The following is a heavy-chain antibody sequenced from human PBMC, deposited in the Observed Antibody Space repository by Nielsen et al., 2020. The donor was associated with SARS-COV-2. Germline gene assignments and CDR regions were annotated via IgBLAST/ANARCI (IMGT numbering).Heavy chain of an antibody. V-gene: IGHV1-46*01. CDR2: INPSGGST. Sequence: WVRQAPGQGLEWMGIINPSGGSTSYAQKFQGRVTMTRDTSTSTVYMGLSSLRSEDTAVYYCARDLQPYGMDVWGQGTTVTVSS. D-gene: IGHD4-11*01. CDR3: ARDLQPYGMDV. J-gene: IGHJ6*02.